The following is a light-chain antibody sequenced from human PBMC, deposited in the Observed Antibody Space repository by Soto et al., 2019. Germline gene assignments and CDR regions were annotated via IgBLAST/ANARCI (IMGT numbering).Light chain of an antibody. CDR1: QSISGW. V-gene: IGKV1-5*03. CDR3: QQYHSFPVT. Sequence: DIRMSQSPSTLSAAVGDRVTITSRASQSISGWLAWYQQKPGKAPKLLIYKASSLKSGVPSRFSGSGSGTEFTLTIRSLQPDDSATYYCQQYHSFPVTFGQGTKVDIK. CDR2: KAS. J-gene: IGKJ1*01.